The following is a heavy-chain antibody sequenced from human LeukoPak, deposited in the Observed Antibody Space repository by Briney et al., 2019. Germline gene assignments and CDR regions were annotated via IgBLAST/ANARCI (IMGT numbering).Heavy chain of an antibody. CDR3: QAEDGIRDCSSTSCYSRTQSYYYYGMDV. Sequence: GASVKVSCKASGYTFTSYGISWVRQAPGQGLEWMGWISAYNGNPNYAQKLQGRVNMTTDTSTSTAYMELRSLRSDDTAVFFFQAEDGIRDCSSTSCYSRTQSYYYYGMDVWGKGTTVTVSS. J-gene: IGHJ6*04. CDR1: GYTFTSYG. D-gene: IGHD2-2*01. CDR2: ISAYNGNP. V-gene: IGHV1-18*04.